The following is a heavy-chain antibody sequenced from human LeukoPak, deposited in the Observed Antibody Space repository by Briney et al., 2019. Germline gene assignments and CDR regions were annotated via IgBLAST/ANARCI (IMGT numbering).Heavy chain of an antibody. J-gene: IGHJ4*02. CDR1: GFTFSSNA. V-gene: IGHV3-23*01. Sequence: LPGGSLRLSCAASGFTFSSNAMTWVRQAPGMGLECVSAITATGETPYYADSVKGRFTVSRDDSKNTLYLQMNSLRAEDTAVYYCAGSESRARGDYWGQGTLVTVSS. D-gene: IGHD6-19*01. CDR3: AGSESRARGDY. CDR2: ITATGETP.